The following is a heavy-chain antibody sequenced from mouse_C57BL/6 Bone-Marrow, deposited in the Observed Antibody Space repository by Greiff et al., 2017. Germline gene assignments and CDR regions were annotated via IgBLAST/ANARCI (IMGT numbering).Heavy chain of an antibody. Sequence: EVKLVESGGGLVKPGGSLKLSCAASGFTFSDYGMHWVRQAPEKGLEWVAYISSGSSTIYYAATVKGRFTISRDNAKNTLFLQMTSLRSEDTAMYYCARRYYGTWFAYWGQGTLVTVSA. D-gene: IGHD1-1*01. CDR2: ISSGSSTI. V-gene: IGHV5-17*01. CDR1: GFTFSDYG. CDR3: ARRYYGTWFAY. J-gene: IGHJ3*01.